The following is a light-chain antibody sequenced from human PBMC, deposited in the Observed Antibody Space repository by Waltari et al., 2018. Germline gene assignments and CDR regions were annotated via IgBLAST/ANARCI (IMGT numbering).Light chain of an antibody. CDR3: SSYKSGSIVL. J-gene: IGLJ2*01. CDR2: DVP. CDR1: SSDIGAYTY. V-gene: IGLV2-14*01. Sequence: QSALTQPASVSGSPGQPITVSCTGSSSDIGAYTYVSWYQPHPGKAPKPPIFDVPKRPSGVSNRFSGSKSGNTASLTISGLQAEDEADYYCSSYKSGSIVLFGGGTKVTVL.